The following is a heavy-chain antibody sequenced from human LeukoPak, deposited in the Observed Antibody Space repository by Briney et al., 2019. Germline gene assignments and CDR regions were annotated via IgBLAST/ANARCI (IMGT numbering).Heavy chain of an antibody. V-gene: IGHV4-61*02. CDR3: ATGSGSYLDYFDY. D-gene: IGHD3-10*01. Sequence: SETLSLTCTVSGGSISSGSYYWSWIRQPAGKGLEWIGRIYTSGSTHYNPSLKSRVTISVDTSKNQFSLKLSSVTAADTAVYYCATGSGSYLDYFDYWGQGTLVTVSS. CDR1: GGSISSGSYY. CDR2: IYTSGST. J-gene: IGHJ4*02.